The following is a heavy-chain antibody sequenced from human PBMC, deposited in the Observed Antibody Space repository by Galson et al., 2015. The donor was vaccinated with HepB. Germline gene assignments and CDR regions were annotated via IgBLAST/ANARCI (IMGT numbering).Heavy chain of an antibody. CDR2: IDWDDDK. V-gene: IGHV2-70*11. Sequence: ALVKPTQTLTLTCTFSGFSLSTSGMCVSWIRQPPGKALEWLARIDWDDDKYYSTSLKTRLTISKDTSKNQVVLTMTNMDPVDTATYHCARIRATSQNAFDYWGQGTLVTVSS. D-gene: IGHD5-12*01. J-gene: IGHJ4*02. CDR3: ARIRATSQNAFDY. CDR1: GFSLSTSGMC.